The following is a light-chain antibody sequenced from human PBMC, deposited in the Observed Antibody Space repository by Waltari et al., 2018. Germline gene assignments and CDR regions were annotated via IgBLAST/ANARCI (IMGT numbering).Light chain of an antibody. CDR3: QHRSYWPPMYT. CDR2: DTS. CDR1: QSVSSG. Sequence: EIVLTQSPATLSLSPGDRVTLSCRTSQSVSSGLAWYQQKPGQAPRLVISDTSKRASCTPARFSGSGSGTDFTLTISSLEPEDFVVYYCQHRSYWPPMYTFGQGTKLQI. V-gene: IGKV3-11*01. J-gene: IGKJ2*01.